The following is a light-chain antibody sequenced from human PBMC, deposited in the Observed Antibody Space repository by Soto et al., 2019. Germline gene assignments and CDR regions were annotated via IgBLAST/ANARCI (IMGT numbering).Light chain of an antibody. Sequence: DIQMTQSPSTLSASVGDRVTITCRASQSISSWLAWYQQKPGKAPKLLIYDASSLKSGVPLRFSGSGSGTEFTLTLSSLQPDDVATYFCQQYYSYPYTCGQGTKLEIK. V-gene: IGKV1-5*01. CDR2: DAS. CDR1: QSISSW. J-gene: IGKJ2*01. CDR3: QQYYSYPYT.